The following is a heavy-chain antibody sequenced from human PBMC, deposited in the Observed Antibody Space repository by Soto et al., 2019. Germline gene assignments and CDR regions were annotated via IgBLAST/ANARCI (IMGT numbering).Heavy chain of an antibody. D-gene: IGHD2-2*01. V-gene: IGHV1-18*01. J-gene: IGHJ4*02. CDR3: ASGPGYEVAY. Sequence: QVQLVQSGAEVKKPGASVKVSCKASGYTFTSYGISWVRQAPGQGLEWMGWISAYNGNTNSAQKLQGRVTMTTDASTMTAYVELRSLRSGETAGLYCASGPGYEVAYRGQGTLVTVSS. CDR2: ISAYNGNT. CDR1: GYTFTSYG.